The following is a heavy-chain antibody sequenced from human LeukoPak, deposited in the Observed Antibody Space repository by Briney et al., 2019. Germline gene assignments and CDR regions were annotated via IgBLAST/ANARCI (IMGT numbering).Heavy chain of an antibody. J-gene: IGHJ1*01. CDR3: ARGDSSYYYDSSGYWDEYFQH. CDR1: GYTFTSYY. Sequence: ASVKVSCKASGYTFTSYYMHWVRQAPGQGLEWMGIFNPSGGSTSYAQKFQGRVTMTRDMSTSTVYMELSSLRSEDTAVYYCARGDSSYYYDSSGYWDEYFQHWGQGTLVTVSS. CDR2: FNPSGGST. D-gene: IGHD3-22*01. V-gene: IGHV1-46*01.